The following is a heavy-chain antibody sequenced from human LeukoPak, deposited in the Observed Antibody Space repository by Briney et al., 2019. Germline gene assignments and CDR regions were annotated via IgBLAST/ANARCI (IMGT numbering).Heavy chain of an antibody. V-gene: IGHV3-7*01. CDR3: ARDNPMVYATYDH. Sequence: GGSLRLSCAASGFTLDDYGMSWVRQAPGKGLEWVANINRDASEKYYVDSVKGRFTISRDNAKNSLYLQMTSLRADDTAVYYCARDNPMVYATYDHWGQGTLVTVSS. J-gene: IGHJ4*02. CDR1: GFTLDDYG. CDR2: INRDASEK. D-gene: IGHD2-8*01.